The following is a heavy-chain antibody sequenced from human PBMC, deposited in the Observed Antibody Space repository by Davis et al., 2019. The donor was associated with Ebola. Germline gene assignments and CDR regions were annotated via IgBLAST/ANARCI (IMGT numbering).Heavy chain of an antibody. CDR3: ARVGYSSSWMIDY. V-gene: IGHV4-4*02. CDR1: GGSISSSNW. CDR2: IYHSGST. Sequence: MPSETLSLTCAVSGGSISSSNWWSWVRQPPGKGLEWIGEIYHSGSTNYNPSLKSRVTISVDTSKNQFSLKLSSVTAADTAVYYCARVGYSSSWMIDYWGQGTLVTVSS. J-gene: IGHJ4*02. D-gene: IGHD6-13*01.